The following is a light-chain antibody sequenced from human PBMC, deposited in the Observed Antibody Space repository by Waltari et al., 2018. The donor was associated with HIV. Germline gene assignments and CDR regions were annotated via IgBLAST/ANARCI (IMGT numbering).Light chain of an antibody. CDR1: SSNIGSNT. CDR2: NNN. CDR3: AAWDDSLNGVV. J-gene: IGLJ2*01. Sequence: QSVLTQPPSASGTPGQRVTISCSGSSSNIGSNTVSWYQQLPGTAPKHLIYNNNGPPSGVPDRFSGSTSGTSASLAISGLQSESEADYYCAAWDDSLNGVVFGGGTKLTVL. V-gene: IGLV1-44*01.